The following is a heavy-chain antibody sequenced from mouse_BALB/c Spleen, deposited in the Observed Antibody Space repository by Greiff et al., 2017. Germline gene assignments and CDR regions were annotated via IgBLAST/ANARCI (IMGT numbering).Heavy chain of an antibody. V-gene: IGHV5-4*02. D-gene: IGHD2-1*01. CDR1: GFTFSDYY. J-gene: IGHJ1*01. Sequence: EVQRVESGGGLVKPGGSLKLSCAASGFTFSDYYMYWVRQTPEKRLEWVATISDGGSYTYYPDSVKGRFTISRDNAKNNLYLQMSSLKSEDTAMYYCARDRGNYVHFDVWGAGTTVTVSS. CDR3: ARDRGNYVHFDV. CDR2: ISDGGSYT.